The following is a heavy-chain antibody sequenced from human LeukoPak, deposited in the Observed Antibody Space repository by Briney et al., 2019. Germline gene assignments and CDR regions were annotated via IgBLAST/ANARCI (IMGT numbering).Heavy chain of an antibody. D-gene: IGHD4-17*01. CDR1: GYSFTSYW. V-gene: IGHV5-51*01. CDR3: ARLATLTTGDY. Sequence: GESLKISCKGSGYSFTSYWIGWVRQMPGKGLEWMGIIYPGDSDTRYSPSFQGQVTMSADKSISTAYLQWSSLESSFTAMYYFARLATLTTGDYWGQGTLVTVSS. CDR2: IYPGDSDT. J-gene: IGHJ4*02.